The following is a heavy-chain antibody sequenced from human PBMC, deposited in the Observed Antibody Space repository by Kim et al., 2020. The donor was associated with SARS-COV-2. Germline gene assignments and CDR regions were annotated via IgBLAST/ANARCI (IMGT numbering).Heavy chain of an antibody. CDR1: GFTFSSYS. CDR2: ISSSSSYI. J-gene: IGHJ3*02. CDR3: ARVGIVGATWAFDI. Sequence: GGSLRLSCAASGFTFSSYSMNWVRQAPGKGLEWVSSISSSSSYIYYADSVKGRFTISRDNAKNSLYLQMNSLRAEDTAVYYCARVGIVGATWAFDIWGQGTMVTVSS. D-gene: IGHD1-26*01. V-gene: IGHV3-21*01.